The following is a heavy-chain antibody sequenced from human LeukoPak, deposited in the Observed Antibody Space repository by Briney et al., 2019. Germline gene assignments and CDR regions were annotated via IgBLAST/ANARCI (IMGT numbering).Heavy chain of an antibody. Sequence: ASLKVSCKASGYTFTGYYMHWVRQTPGQGLEWMGWSNPKSGGTNYAQRDQGKVIMRQDKAISTAYMELSKLRSDDRALYYCGRDRGDYYYDSSRELGYWGQWPLGTVA. CDR3: GRDRGDYYYDSSRELGY. CDR1: GYTFTGYY. D-gene: IGHD3-22*01. J-gene: IGHJ4*02. V-gene: IGHV1-2*02. CDR2: SNPKSGGT.